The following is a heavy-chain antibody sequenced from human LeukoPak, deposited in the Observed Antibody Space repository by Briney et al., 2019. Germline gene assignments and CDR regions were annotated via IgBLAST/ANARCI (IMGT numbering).Heavy chain of an antibody. J-gene: IGHJ6*02. V-gene: IGHV1-2*02. CDR2: INPNSGGT. Sequence: GASVKVSCKASGYTFTGHYIHWVRQAPGQGLEWMGWINPNSGGTSYAQKFQGRVSVTRDTSISTAYMEVSRLRFDDTALYYCARDRVPFYSSTFKDYYLQYGLDVWGQGTTVTVSS. CDR1: GYTFTGHY. CDR3: ARDRVPFYSSTFKDYYLQYGLDV. D-gene: IGHD6-13*01.